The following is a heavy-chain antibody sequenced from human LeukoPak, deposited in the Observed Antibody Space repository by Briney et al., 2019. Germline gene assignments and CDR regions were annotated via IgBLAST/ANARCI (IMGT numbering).Heavy chain of an antibody. V-gene: IGHV1-2*04. Sequence: GASVKVSCKASGYTFTGYYMHWVRQAPGQGLEWMEWINPNSGGTNYAQKFQGWVTMTRDTSISTAYMELSRLRSDDTAVYYCARVAYYDYVWGSYRSYYFDYWGQGTLVTVSS. D-gene: IGHD3-16*02. CDR2: INPNSGGT. CDR3: ARVAYYDYVWGSYRSYYFDY. J-gene: IGHJ4*02. CDR1: GYTFTGYY.